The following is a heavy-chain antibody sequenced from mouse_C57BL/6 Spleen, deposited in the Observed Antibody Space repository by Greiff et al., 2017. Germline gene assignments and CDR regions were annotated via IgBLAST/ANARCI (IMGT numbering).Heavy chain of an antibody. D-gene: IGHD1-1*01. CDR3: ASLDYYGSSYGYFDV. J-gene: IGHJ1*03. Sequence: QVQLQQPGAELVMPGASVKLSCKASGYTFTSYWMHWVKQRPGQGLEWIGEIDPSDSYTNYNQKFKGKSTLTVDKSSSTAYMQLSSLTSEDSAVYYCASLDYYGSSYGYFDVWGTGTTVTVSS. V-gene: IGHV1-69*01. CDR2: IDPSDSYT. CDR1: GYTFTSYW.